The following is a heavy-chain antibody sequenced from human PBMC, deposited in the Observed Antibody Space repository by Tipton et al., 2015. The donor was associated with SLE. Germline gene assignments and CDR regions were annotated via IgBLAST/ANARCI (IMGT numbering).Heavy chain of an antibody. CDR2: IYYSGST. CDR3: ARSAGYGSSWAHFDY. V-gene: IGHV4-59*01. CDR1: GDSITTYS. D-gene: IGHD6-13*01. J-gene: IGHJ4*02. Sequence: TLSLTCTVSGDSITTYSWSWIRQPPGRELEWVGYIYYSGSTNYNPSLKSRVTISVDTSKNQFSLKLSSVTAADTAVYYCARSAGYGSSWAHFDYWGQGTLVTVSS.